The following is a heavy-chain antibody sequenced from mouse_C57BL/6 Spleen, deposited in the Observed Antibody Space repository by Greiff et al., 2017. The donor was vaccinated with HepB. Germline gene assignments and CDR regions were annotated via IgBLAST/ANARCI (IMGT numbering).Heavy chain of an antibody. Sequence: EVQLVESGPGLVKPSQSLSLTCSVTGYSITSGYYWNWIRQFPGNKLEWVGYISYDGGTNYNPSLKNRISITRDTSKNQFCLKLNSVTTEDTATYYGARGRTDYDGAFAYWGQGTLVTVSA. D-gene: IGHD2-4*01. CDR2: ISYDGGT. V-gene: IGHV3-6*01. CDR3: ARGRTDYDGAFAY. J-gene: IGHJ3*01. CDR1: GYSITSGYY.